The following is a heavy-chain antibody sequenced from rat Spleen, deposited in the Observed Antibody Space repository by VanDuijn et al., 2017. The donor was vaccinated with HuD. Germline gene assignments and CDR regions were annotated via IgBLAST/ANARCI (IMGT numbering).Heavy chain of an antibody. Sequence: EVHLVESGGGLVQPGRSLKLSCAASGFTYSNYVMVWVRQAPTKGLEWVASITNSGGSTYYRDSVKGRFTISRDNAKSTLYLQMDSLRSEDTATYYCTRESALTTVVTDWYFDFWGPGTMVTVSS. V-gene: IGHV5-27*01. D-gene: IGHD1-1*01. CDR2: ITNSGGST. CDR3: TRESALTTVVTDWYFDF. J-gene: IGHJ1*01. CDR1: GFTYSNYV.